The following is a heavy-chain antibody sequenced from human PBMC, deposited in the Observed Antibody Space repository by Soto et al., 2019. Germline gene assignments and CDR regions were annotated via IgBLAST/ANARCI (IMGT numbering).Heavy chain of an antibody. Sequence: SVKVSCKASGGTFSSYAISWVRQAPGQGLEWMGGIIPIFGTANYAQKFQGRVTITADESKNQFSLKLSSVTAADTAVYYCARHAVLLWFGELLGRNNWFDPWGQGTLVTVSS. D-gene: IGHD3-10*01. CDR1: GGTFSSYA. CDR2: IIPIFGTA. V-gene: IGHV1-69*13. J-gene: IGHJ5*02. CDR3: ARHAVLLWFGELLGRNNWFDP.